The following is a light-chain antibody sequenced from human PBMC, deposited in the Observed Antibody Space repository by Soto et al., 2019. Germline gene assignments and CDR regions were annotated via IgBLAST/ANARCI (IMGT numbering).Light chain of an antibody. CDR2: AAS. V-gene: IGKV1-39*01. J-gene: IGKJ2*01. CDR3: QKSYNTFHT. CDR1: QSINNN. Sequence: DIQMTQSPSSLSASVGDRVTITCRASQSINNNLNWYQQKPGNAPKLLIYAASSLQSGVPSRFSGSGSGTDYTLTISSLQPEDFATYYFQKSYNTFHTFGQGTKLEIK.